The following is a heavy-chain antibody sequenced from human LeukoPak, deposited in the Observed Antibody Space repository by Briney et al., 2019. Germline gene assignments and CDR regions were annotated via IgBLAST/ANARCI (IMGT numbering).Heavy chain of an antibody. CDR1: GFTFSSYG. V-gene: IGHV3-30*03. CDR2: ISYDGSNK. Sequence: GGSLRLSCAASGFTFSSYGMHWVRQAPGKGLEWVAVISYDGSNKYYADSVKGRFTISRDNSKNTLYLQMNSLRAEDTAVYYCARDGVYSGYDSAYYFDYWGQGTLVTVSS. J-gene: IGHJ4*02. CDR3: ARDGVYSGYDSAYYFDY. D-gene: IGHD5-12*01.